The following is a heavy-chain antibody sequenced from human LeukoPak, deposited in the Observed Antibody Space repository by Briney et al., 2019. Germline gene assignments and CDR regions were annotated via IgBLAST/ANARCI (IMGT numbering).Heavy chain of an antibody. CDR2: INPNSGGT. D-gene: IGHD3-22*01. J-gene: IGHJ4*02. CDR3: ARDFDYYDSSGYYLN. Sequence: ASVKVSCKASGYTFTGYYMHWVRQAPAQGLEWMGWINPNSGGTNYAQKFQGRVTMTRDTSIRTAYMELSRLRSDDTAVYYCARDFDYYDSSGYYLNWGQGTLVTVSS. V-gene: IGHV1-2*02. CDR1: GYTFTGYY.